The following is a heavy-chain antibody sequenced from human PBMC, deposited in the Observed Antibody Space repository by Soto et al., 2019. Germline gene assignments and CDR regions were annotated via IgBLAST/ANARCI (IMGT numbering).Heavy chain of an antibody. CDR2: IRGKAHNYGT. V-gene: IGHV3-73*01. CDR3: TRTVAGSWRFDP. CDR1: GFTFPDSI. D-gene: IGHD6-13*01. J-gene: IGHJ5*02. Sequence: EVQLVESGGGLVQPGESLKLSCEVSGFTFPDSIIHCVRQATGKGLEWVGRIRGKAHNYGTASAASVKGRFAISRVDSNNTAYLHMINLNSEDPAMYFCTRTVAGSWRFDPWGQGTLVTVSS.